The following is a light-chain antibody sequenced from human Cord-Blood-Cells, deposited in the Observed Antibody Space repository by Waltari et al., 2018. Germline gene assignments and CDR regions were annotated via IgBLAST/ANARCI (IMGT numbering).Light chain of an antibody. V-gene: IGLV2-8*01. J-gene: IGLJ1*01. CDR1: SSDVGGYNY. CDR3: SSYAGSNNLV. Sequence: QSALTQPPSASGSPGQSVTISCTGTSSDVGGYNYVYWYQQHPGKAPKLMIYEVSTRPSGVPDRFSGSKSGNTASLTVSGLQAEDEADYYCSSYAGSNNLVFGTGTKVTVL. CDR2: EVS.